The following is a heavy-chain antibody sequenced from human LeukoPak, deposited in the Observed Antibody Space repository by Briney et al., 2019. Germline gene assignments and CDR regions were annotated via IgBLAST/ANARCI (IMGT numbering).Heavy chain of an antibody. Sequence: GGSLRLSCVASGLMFSSYWMNWVRQAPGKGLVWVSRINSDGSSTSYADSVKGRFTISRDSAKNTLFLQMNSLRAEDTAVYYCARGPGAFDIWGQGTMVTVSS. D-gene: IGHD2-2*01. CDR3: ARGPGAFDI. CDR1: GLMFSSYW. V-gene: IGHV3-74*01. J-gene: IGHJ3*02. CDR2: INSDGSST.